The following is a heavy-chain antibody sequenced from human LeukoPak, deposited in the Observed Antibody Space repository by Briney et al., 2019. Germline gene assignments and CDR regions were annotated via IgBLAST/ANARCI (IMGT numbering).Heavy chain of an antibody. CDR3: ARTTVTKLTDY. Sequence: GGSLRLSCAASRFTFSSYGMSWVRQAPGKGLEWVSGISGSGGSTYYADSAKGRFTISRDNSKNTLYLQMKSLRAEDTAVYYCARTTVTKLTDYWGQGTLVTVSS. CDR1: RFTFSSYG. CDR2: ISGSGGST. J-gene: IGHJ4*02. D-gene: IGHD4-17*01. V-gene: IGHV3-23*01.